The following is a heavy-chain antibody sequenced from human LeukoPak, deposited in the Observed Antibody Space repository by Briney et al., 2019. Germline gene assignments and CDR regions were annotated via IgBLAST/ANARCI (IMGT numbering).Heavy chain of an antibody. Sequence: SETLSLTCAVYGVSFSGYYWSWIRQPPGKGREWIGGINHSGSTNYNPSLKSRVTISVDTSKNQFSLKLSSVTAADTAVYYCAREDSRTFDIWGQGTMVTVSS. J-gene: IGHJ3*02. D-gene: IGHD6-13*01. V-gene: IGHV4-34*01. CDR2: INHSGST. CDR1: GVSFSGYY. CDR3: AREDSRTFDI.